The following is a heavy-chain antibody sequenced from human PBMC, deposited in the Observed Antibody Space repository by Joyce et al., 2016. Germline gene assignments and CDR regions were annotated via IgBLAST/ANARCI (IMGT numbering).Heavy chain of an antibody. D-gene: IGHD7-27*01. Sequence: EVQLVESGGGLVKPGGSLRLTCEASGFTFSIDTMNWVRQAPGKGLEWVSSISRAGDYIYYTDSVKGRFTVSRDNAKKSLYLQMNSLSPEDTAMYYCARGLGKTLYFDYWGQGTLVTVSS. CDR3: ARGLGKTLYFDY. J-gene: IGHJ4*02. CDR1: GFTFSIDT. CDR2: ISRAGDYI. V-gene: IGHV3-21*01.